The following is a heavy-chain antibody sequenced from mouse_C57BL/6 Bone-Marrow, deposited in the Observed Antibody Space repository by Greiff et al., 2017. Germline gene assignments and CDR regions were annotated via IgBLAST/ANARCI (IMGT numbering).Heavy chain of an antibody. CDR1: GFTFTSYW. CDR2: IDPSDSYT. Sequence: VQLQQPGAELVKPGASVKLSCTASGFTFTSYWMQWVKQRPGQGLEWIGEIDPSDSYTNYTQTFKGQATLTVDTSSSTAYMQLSSLTSEDSAVYYCASEGQLWNYFDYWGQGTTLTGSS. D-gene: IGHD3-3*01. J-gene: IGHJ2*01. V-gene: IGHV1-50*01. CDR3: ASEGQLWNYFDY.